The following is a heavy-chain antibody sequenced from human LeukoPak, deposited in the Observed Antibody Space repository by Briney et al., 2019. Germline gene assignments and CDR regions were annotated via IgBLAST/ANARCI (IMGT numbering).Heavy chain of an antibody. J-gene: IGHJ6*04. Sequence: GGSLRLSCAASGFTFSSYEMNWVRQAPGKGLEWVSYISSSGRTISYADSAKGRFTISRDNAKNSLYLQMNNLRAEDTAVYYCAELGITMIGGVWGKGTTVTISS. D-gene: IGHD3-10*02. CDR1: GFTFSSYE. CDR3: AELGITMIGGV. V-gene: IGHV3-48*03. CDR2: ISSSGRTI.